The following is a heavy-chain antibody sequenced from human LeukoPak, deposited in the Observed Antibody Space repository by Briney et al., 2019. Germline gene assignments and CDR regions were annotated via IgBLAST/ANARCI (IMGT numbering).Heavy chain of an antibody. CDR3: ARFYGVPGGWFDP. J-gene: IGHJ5*02. D-gene: IGHD4-17*01. CDR2: IYDGGST. CDR1: GITISSNH. V-gene: IGHV3-66*01. Sequence: GGSLRLSCAAFGITISSNHMSWVRQAPGKGLEWVSVIYDGGSTYYADSVKGRFIISRDNSKNTLYLEMNSLRAEDTAVYYCARFYGVPGGWFDPWGQGTLVTVSS.